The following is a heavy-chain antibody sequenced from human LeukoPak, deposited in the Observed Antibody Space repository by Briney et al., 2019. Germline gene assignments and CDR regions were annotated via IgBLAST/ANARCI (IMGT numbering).Heavy chain of an antibody. CDR3: ASEYCSGGSCYWFDP. J-gene: IGHJ5*02. V-gene: IGHV4-4*07. CDR1: GGSISSYY. CDR2: IYTSGST. Sequence: PSETLSLTCTVSGGSISSYYWSWIRQPAGEGLEWIGRIYTSGSTNYNPSLKSRVTMSVDTSKNQFSLKLSSVTAADTAVYYCASEYCSGGSCYWFDPWGQGTLVTVSS. D-gene: IGHD2-15*01.